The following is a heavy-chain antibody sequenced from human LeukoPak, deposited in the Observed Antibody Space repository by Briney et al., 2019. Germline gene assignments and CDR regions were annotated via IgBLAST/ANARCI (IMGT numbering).Heavy chain of an antibody. CDR2: ISSSSSYI. V-gene: IGHV3-21*01. J-gene: IGHJ3*02. Sequence: PGGSLRLSCAASGFTFSNYWMHWVRQAPGEGLVWVSSISSSSSYIYYADSVKGRFTISRDNAKNSLYLQMNSLRAEDTAVYYCARGELAVAGTSDAFDIWGQGTMVTVSS. CDR3: ARGELAVAGTSDAFDI. D-gene: IGHD6-19*01. CDR1: GFTFSNYW.